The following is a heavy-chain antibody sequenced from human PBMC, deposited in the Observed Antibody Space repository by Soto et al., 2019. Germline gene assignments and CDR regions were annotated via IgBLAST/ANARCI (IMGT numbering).Heavy chain of an antibody. J-gene: IGHJ4*01. CDR3: ETIRVRGGPLRFED. V-gene: IGHV1-69*06. D-gene: IGHD5-12*01. CDR2: VLPISGST. Sequence: QVQLVQSGAEVRKPGSSVKVSCKTSGGLISKYSFNWVRQAPGQGLEWMGGVLPISGSTDYAQKFQGRLTITGDRSTSTVYMELSRLRSDDTANYYCETIRVRGGPLRFEDGGQGMLISVSS. CDR1: GGLISKYS.